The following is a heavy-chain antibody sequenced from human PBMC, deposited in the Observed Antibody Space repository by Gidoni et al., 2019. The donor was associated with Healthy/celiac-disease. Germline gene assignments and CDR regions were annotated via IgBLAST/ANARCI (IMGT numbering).Heavy chain of an antibody. D-gene: IGHD5-12*01. CDR1: GFTFSSYA. CDR2: ISGSGGST. Sequence: EVQLLESGGGLVQPGGSLRLSCAASGFTFSSYAMSWVRQAPGKGLEWVSAISGSGGSTYYADSVKGRFTISRDNSKNTLYLQMNSLRAEDTAVYYCAKEDFTVDIVATIPTQFDYWGQGTLVTVSS. J-gene: IGHJ4*02. CDR3: AKEDFTVDIVATIPTQFDY. V-gene: IGHV3-23*01.